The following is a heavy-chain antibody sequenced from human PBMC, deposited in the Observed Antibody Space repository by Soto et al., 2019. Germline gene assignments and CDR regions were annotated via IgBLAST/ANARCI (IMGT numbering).Heavy chain of an antibody. V-gene: IGHV4-59*01. J-gene: IGHJ2*01. CDR3: ASFFFQAEDGIRDIVPVSAFLLNRSSDL. CDR2: IYYTGST. Sequence: RKGLELIGYIYYTGSTNYNPSLKSRVTISVDTSKNQFSLKLSSVTAADTAVYYCASFFFQAEDGIRDIVPVSAFLLNRSSDL. D-gene: IGHD2-15*01.